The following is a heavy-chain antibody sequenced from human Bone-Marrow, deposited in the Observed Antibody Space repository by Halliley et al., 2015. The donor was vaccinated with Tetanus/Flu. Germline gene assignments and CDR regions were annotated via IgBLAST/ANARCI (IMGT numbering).Heavy chain of an antibody. CDR1: GGSISPYY. Sequence: TLSLTCTVSGGSISPYYWSWIRQSPGEGLEWIGYVNSNGSTNYNPSLKSRATISVDTSRNQFSLNMYSVTAADTAIYYCARDLYEWQTFNFWGPGAMITVSS. J-gene: IGHJ3*01. D-gene: IGHD3-3*01. V-gene: IGHV4-59*01. CDR2: VNSNGST. CDR3: ARDLYEWQTFNF.